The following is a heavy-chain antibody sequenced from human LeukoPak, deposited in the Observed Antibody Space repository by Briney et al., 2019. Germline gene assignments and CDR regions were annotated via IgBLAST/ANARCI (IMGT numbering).Heavy chain of an antibody. CDR1: GFNFGGYA. Sequence: GWSLRLSCTASGFNFGGYAMSLFRQAPGKGLEWVGFIRSKAYGGTTEYAASVKGRFTISRDDSKSIAYLQMNSLKTEDTAVYYCTRAPGLRYFDWLSMRFAFDIWGQGTMVTVSS. V-gene: IGHV3-49*03. D-gene: IGHD3-9*01. CDR2: IRSKAYGGTT. J-gene: IGHJ3*02. CDR3: TRAPGLRYFDWLSMRFAFDI.